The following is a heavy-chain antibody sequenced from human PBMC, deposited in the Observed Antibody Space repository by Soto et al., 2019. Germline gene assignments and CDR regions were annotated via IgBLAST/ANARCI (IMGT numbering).Heavy chain of an antibody. J-gene: IGHJ6*02. CDR2: INAGNGNT. CDR3: ARGGYCSSTSCSHYYYGMDV. Sequence: ASVKVSCKASGYTFTSYAMHWVRQAPGQRLEWMGWINAGNGNTKYSQKFQGRVTITRDTSASTAYMELSSLRSEDTAVYYCARGGYCSSTSCSHYYYGMDVWGQGTTVTVSS. V-gene: IGHV1-3*01. CDR1: GYTFTSYA. D-gene: IGHD2-2*01.